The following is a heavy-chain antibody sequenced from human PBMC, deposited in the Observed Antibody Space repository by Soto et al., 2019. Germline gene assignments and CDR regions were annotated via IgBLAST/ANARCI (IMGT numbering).Heavy chain of an antibody. CDR1: GFTFDDYT. CDR2: ISWDGGST. V-gene: IGHV3-43*01. D-gene: IGHD6-13*01. CDR3: AKDAPRDKGSSWSYYYYGMDV. J-gene: IGHJ6*02. Sequence: DVQLVESGGVVVQPGGSLRLSCAASGFTFDDYTMHWVRQAPGKGLEWVSLISWDGGSTYYADSVKGRFTISRDNSKNSLYLQMNSLRTEDTALYYCAKDAPRDKGSSWSYYYYGMDVWGQGTTVTVSS.